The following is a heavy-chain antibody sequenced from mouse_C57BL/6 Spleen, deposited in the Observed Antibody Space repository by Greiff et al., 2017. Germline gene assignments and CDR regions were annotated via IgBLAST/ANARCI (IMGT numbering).Heavy chain of an antibody. CDR2: IDPENGDT. CDR1: GFNIKDDY. Sequence: DVQLQESGAELVRPGASVKLSCTASGFNIKDDYMHWVKQRPEQGLEWIGWIDPENGDTEYASKFQGKATITADTSSNTAYLQLSSLTSEDTAVYYCTTGDYDVEAYWGQGTLVTVSA. D-gene: IGHD2-4*01. V-gene: IGHV14-4*01. CDR3: TTGDYDVEAY. J-gene: IGHJ3*01.